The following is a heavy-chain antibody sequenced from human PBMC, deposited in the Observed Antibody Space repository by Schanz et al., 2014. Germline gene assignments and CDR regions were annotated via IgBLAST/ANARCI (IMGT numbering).Heavy chain of an antibody. V-gene: IGHV3-66*01. J-gene: IGHJ5*02. Sequence: VQLVESGGGVVQPGGSLRLSCAASGFTVSNNLMRWVRQAPGKGLEWVSIIYSGGSTFYADSVKGRFTISRDNSKNTLYLQMNSLRAEDTAVYYCARGGGAAASTWGQGTLVTVSS. D-gene: IGHD6-13*01. CDR1: GFTVSNNL. CDR3: ARGGGAAAST. CDR2: IYSGGST.